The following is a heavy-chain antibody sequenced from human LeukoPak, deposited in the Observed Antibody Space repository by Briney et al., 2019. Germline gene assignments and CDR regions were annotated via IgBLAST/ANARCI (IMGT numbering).Heavy chain of an antibody. J-gene: IGHJ4*02. CDR2: ISYDGSNK. Sequence: GGSLRLSCAASGFTFSSYAMHWVRQAPGKGLEWVAVISYDGSNKYYADSVKGRLTISRDNSKNTLYLQMNSLRAEDTAVYYCAREDSGYAYFDYWGQGALVTVSS. D-gene: IGHD5-12*01. CDR1: GFTFSSYA. CDR3: AREDSGYAYFDY. V-gene: IGHV3-30-3*01.